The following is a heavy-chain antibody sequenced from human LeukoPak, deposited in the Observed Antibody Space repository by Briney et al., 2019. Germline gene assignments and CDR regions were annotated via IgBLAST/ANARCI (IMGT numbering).Heavy chain of an antibody. J-gene: IGHJ4*02. CDR3: ARAQRGYYYDSSGYYDY. D-gene: IGHD3-22*01. CDR2: IYYSGST. CDR1: GGSISSYY. V-gene: IGHV4-59*01. Sequence: SETLSLTCTVSGGSISSYYWSWIRQPPGKGLEWIGYIYYSGSTNYNPSLKSRVTISVDTSKNQFSLKLSSVTAADTAVYYCARAQRGYYYDSSGYYDYWGQGTLVTVSS.